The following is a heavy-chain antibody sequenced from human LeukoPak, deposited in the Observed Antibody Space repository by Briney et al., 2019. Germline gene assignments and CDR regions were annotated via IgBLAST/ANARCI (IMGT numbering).Heavy chain of an antibody. D-gene: IGHD2-21*02. V-gene: IGHV3-21*01. J-gene: IGHJ4*02. CDR3: ARIGAPDHCGGDCYSGDY. CDR1: GFTFSSYS. Sequence: PGGSLRLSCAASGFTFSSYSMNWVRQAPGKGLEWVSSIISSSSYIYYADSVKGRFTISRDNAKNSLYLQMNSLRGGDTAVYYCARIGAPDHCGGDCYSGDYWGQGTLVTVSS. CDR2: IISSSSYI.